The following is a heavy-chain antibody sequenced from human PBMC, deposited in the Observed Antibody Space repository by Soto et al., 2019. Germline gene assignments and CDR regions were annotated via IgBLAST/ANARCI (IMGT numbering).Heavy chain of an antibody. D-gene: IGHD3-22*01. V-gene: IGHV1-69*13. CDR3: ARDPGYYDMSVYPPLDY. CDR1: GGTFSSYA. J-gene: IGHJ4*02. Sequence: ASVKVSCKASGGTFSSYAISWVRQAPGQGLEWMGGIIPIFGTANYAQKFQGRVTITADESTSTAYMELSSLRSEDTAVYYCARDPGYYDMSVYPPLDYGGQETRVTVSS. CDR2: IIPIFGTA.